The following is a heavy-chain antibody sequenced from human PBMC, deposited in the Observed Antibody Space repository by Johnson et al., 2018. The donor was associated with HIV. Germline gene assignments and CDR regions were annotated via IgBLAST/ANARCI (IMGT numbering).Heavy chain of an antibody. CDR3: ARGKYYYDSSGYYGPKTNNGAFDI. V-gene: IGHV3-30*02. CDR2: IRYDGSNK. Sequence: QMLLVESGGGLVKPGGSLKLSCAASGFTFSDYYMSWIRQAPGKGLEWVAFIRYDGSNKYYADSVKGRFTISRDNSKNTLYLQMNSLRAEDTAVYYCARGKYYYDSSGYYGPKTNNGAFDIWGQGTMVTVSS. CDR1: GFTFSDYY. J-gene: IGHJ3*02. D-gene: IGHD3-22*01.